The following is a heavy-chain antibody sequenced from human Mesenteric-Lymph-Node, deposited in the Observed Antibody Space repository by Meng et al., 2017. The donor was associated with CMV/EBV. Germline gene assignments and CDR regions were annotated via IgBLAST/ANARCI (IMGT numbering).Heavy chain of an antibody. Sequence: CTVSGGSISSTSYYWGWIRQPTGKGLEWIGSIYYSGNTYYNPSLKSRVTISVDTSKNQFSLKLSSVTAADTAVYYCARGLSTLDWFDPWGQGTLVTVSS. V-gene: IGHV4-39*07. CDR1: GGSISSTSYY. J-gene: IGHJ5*02. CDR3: ARGLSTLDWFDP. CDR2: IYYSGNT. D-gene: IGHD2/OR15-2a*01.